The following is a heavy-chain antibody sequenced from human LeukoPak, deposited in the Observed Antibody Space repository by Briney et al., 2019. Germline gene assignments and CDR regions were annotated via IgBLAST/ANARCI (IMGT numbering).Heavy chain of an antibody. CDR3: AKDRLGAAAPDYFDY. CDR1: GFTFSGYA. V-gene: IGHV3-23*01. D-gene: IGHD6-13*01. J-gene: IGHJ4*02. Sequence: PGGSLRLSCAASGFTFSGYAMSWVRQAPGKGLEWVSPISGSGGSTYYADSVKGRFTISRDNSKNTLYLQMNSLRAEDTAVYYCAKDRLGAAAPDYFDYWGQGTLVTVSS. CDR2: ISGSGGST.